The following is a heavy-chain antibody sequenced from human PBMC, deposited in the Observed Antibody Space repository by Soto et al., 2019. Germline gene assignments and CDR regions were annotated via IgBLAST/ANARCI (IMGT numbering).Heavy chain of an antibody. V-gene: IGHV1-18*01. J-gene: IGHJ6*02. Sequence: QVQLVQSGAEVKKPGASVKVSCKASGYTFTSYGISWVRQAPGQGLEWMGWISAYNGNTNYAQKLQGRGTMTTDTSTSTAYMELRSLRSDDTAVYYCATNRIIAAAGGYYYYGMDVWGQGTTVTVSS. CDR3: ATNRIIAAAGGYYYYGMDV. CDR2: ISAYNGNT. D-gene: IGHD6-13*01. CDR1: GYTFTSYG.